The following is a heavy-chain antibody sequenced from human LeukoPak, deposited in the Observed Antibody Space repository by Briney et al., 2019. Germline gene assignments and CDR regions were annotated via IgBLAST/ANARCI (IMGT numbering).Heavy chain of an antibody. D-gene: IGHD5-24*01. CDR2: ISSSSSYI. Sequence: GGSLRLSCAASGFTFSSYGMNWVRQAPGKGLEWVSSISSSSSYIYYADSVKGRFTISRDNAKNSLYLQMNSLRAEDTAVYYCARGRDGYPDYWGQGTLVTVSS. J-gene: IGHJ4*02. CDR3: ARGRDGYPDY. CDR1: GFTFSSYG. V-gene: IGHV3-21*01.